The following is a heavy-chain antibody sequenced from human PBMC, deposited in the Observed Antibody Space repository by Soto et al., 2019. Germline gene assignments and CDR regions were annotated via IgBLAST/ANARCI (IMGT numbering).Heavy chain of an antibody. V-gene: IGHV4-30-4*01. CDR2: IYYSGST. D-gene: IGHD3-16*02. CDR3: ARASRELIDETKVSYFQH. Sequence: PSETLSLTCTVSGGSISSGDYYWSWIRQPPGKGLEWIGYIYYSGSTYYNPSLKSRVTISVDTSKNQFSLKLSSVTAADTAVYYCARASRELIDETKVSYFQHWGQGTLVTVSS. J-gene: IGHJ1*01. CDR1: GGSISSGDYY.